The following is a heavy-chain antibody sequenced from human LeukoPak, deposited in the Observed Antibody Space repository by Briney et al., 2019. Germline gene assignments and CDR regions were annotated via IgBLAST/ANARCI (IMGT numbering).Heavy chain of an antibody. CDR1: GYTLTELS. V-gene: IGHV1-2*02. CDR2: VNPNSGDT. CDR3: ARASGSYWWFDS. D-gene: IGHD1-26*01. J-gene: IGHJ5*01. Sequence: ASVKVSCKVSGYTLTELSMHWVRQAPGQGLEWMGCVNPNSGDTNYAQKFQGSVTMTRDTSISTVYMELSRLRSDDTAVYYCARASGSYWWFDSWGQGTLVTVSS.